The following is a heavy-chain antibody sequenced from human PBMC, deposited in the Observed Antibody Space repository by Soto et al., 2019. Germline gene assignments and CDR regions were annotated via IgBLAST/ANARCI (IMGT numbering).Heavy chain of an antibody. CDR3: ARVAGSGWHDAFDI. CDR2: IWYDGSNK. J-gene: IGHJ3*02. CDR1: GFTFSSYG. D-gene: IGHD6-19*01. Sequence: QVQLVESGGGVVQPGRSLRLSCAASGFTFSSYGMHWVRQAPGKGLEWVAVIWYDGSNKYYADSVKGRFTISRDNSKNTLYLQMNSLRAEDTAVYYYARVAGSGWHDAFDIWGQGTMVTVSS. V-gene: IGHV3-33*01.